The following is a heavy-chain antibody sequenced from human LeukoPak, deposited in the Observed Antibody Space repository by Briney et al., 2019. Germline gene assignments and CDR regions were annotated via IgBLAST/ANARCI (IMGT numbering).Heavy chain of an antibody. J-gene: IGHJ1*01. Sequence: PSETLSLTCTVSGGSISSGGYYWSWIRQPPGKGLEWIGYIYHSGSTYYNPSLKSRVTISVDRSKNQFSPKLSSVTAADTAVYYCARDTDCSSTSCSEYFQHWGQGTLVTVSS. D-gene: IGHD2-2*01. CDR1: GGSISSGGYY. CDR2: IYHSGST. CDR3: ARDTDCSSTSCSEYFQH. V-gene: IGHV4-30-2*01.